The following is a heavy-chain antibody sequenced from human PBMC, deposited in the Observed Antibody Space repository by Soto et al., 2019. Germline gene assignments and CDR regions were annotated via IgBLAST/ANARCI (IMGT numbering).Heavy chain of an antibody. CDR2: ISYDGSNK. J-gene: IGHJ6*02. CDR1: GFTFSSYA. CDR3: ARDSKYCSRSRCRSDPRGFYNYGMDD. Sequence: GGSLRLSCAASGFTFSSYAMHWVRQAPGKGLEWVAVISYDGSNKYYADSVKGRFTISRDNSKNTLYLQMNSLRAEATAVYYCARDSKYCSRSRCRSDPRGFYNYGMDDWGQGTTVTVSS. D-gene: IGHD2-2*01. V-gene: IGHV3-30-3*01.